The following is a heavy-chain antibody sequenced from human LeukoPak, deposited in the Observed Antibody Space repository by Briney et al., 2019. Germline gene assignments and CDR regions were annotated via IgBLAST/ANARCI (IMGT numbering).Heavy chain of an antibody. J-gene: IGHJ4*02. CDR1: GYTFTSYY. Sequence: GASVKVSFKASGYTFTSYYMHSLGQAPGQERAWMGIIDASGGSTSSAQKLQGRVTMPRDTSTSTVYMELRSLRSEATAVNYGAILWFGELPSFDYWGQGTLVTVSS. CDR2: IDASGGST. V-gene: IGHV1-46*01. D-gene: IGHD3-10*01. CDR3: AILWFGELPSFDY.